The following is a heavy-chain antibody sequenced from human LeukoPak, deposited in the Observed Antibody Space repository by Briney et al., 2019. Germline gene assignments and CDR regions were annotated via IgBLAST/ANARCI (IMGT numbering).Heavy chain of an antibody. CDR3: ARSGYREYGDSGVDY. V-gene: IGHV5-51*01. D-gene: IGHD4-17*01. Sequence: GESLKISCKGSGYSFTSYWIGWVRQMPGKGLEWMGIIYPGDSNIRYSPSFQGQVTISADKSISIAYLQWSSLKASDTAMYYCARSGYREYGDSGVDYWGQGTLVTVSS. J-gene: IGHJ4*02. CDR1: GYSFTSYW. CDR2: IYPGDSNI.